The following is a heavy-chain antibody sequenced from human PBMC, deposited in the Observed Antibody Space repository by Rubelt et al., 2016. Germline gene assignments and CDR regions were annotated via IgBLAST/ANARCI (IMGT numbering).Heavy chain of an antibody. D-gene: IGHD3-9*01. Sequence: SSNYMSWVRQAPGKGLEWVSVIYSGGSTYYADSVKGRFTISRDNSKNTLYLQMNSLSAEDTAVYYCARDLVDILTGPTYYYYYYGMDVWGQGTTVTVSS. V-gene: IGHV3-66*01. CDR2: IYSGGST. CDR3: ARDLVDILTGPTYYYYYYGMDV. J-gene: IGHJ6*02. CDR1: SSNY.